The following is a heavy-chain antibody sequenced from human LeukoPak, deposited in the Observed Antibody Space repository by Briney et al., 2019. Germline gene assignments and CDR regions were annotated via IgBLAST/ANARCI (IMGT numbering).Heavy chain of an antibody. Sequence: GGSLRLSCAASGFTFSSYGMHWVRQAPGKGLEWVAVISYDGSNKYYADSVKGRFTISRDNSKNTLYLQMNSLRVEDTAVYYCAKGPPGFDYRGQGTLVTVSS. J-gene: IGHJ4*02. CDR3: AKGPPGFDY. D-gene: IGHD1-14*01. CDR2: ISYDGSNK. CDR1: GFTFSSYG. V-gene: IGHV3-30*18.